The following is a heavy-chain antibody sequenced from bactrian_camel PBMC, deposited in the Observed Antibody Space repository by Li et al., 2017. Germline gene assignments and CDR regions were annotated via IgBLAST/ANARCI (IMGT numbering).Heavy chain of an antibody. CDR1: GFTFDASD. Sequence: HVQLVESGGGSVQAGETLRLSCTASGFTFDASDMGWYRQAPGNKCELVATFATDGNTYYADSVRGRFTVSQDNAKNMVYLQMNSLQPEDTGVYYCTAIDFSIATMCTYYTQGTQVTVS. D-gene: IGHD4*01. J-gene: IGHJ4*01. CDR2: FATDGNT. V-gene: IGHV3S53*01.